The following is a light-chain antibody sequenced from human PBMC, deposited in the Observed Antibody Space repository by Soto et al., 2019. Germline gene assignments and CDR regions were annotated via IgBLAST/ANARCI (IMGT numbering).Light chain of an antibody. CDR2: GAS. J-gene: IGKJ1*01. V-gene: IGKV3-20*01. CDR3: QQYGSSGT. CDR1: QTIGRNY. Sequence: EIVLTQSPGTLSLSPGETATLSCRASQTIGRNYLAWYQQKPGQAPRLLIYGASNRATGIPDRFSGSGSGTDFTLTISRLAPEDFAVYYCQQYGSSGTFGQGTKVDIK.